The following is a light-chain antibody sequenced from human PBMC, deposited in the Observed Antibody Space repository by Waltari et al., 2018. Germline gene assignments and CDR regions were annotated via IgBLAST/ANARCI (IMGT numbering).Light chain of an antibody. CDR3: QSFDSSLSVSV. CDR2: GNT. V-gene: IGLV1-40*01. Sequence: QSVLTQPPSMSGAPGQKVTIPCTGGSSNFGAGYDVHWYQQFPGTSPKLLIFGNTNRPSGVPGRFSGSRSGTSASLAIAGLQSEDEAVYYCQSFDSSLSVSVFGGGTKLTVL. J-gene: IGLJ2*01. CDR1: SSNFGAGYD.